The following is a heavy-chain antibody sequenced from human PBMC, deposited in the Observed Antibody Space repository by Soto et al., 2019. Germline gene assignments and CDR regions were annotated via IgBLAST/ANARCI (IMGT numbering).Heavy chain of an antibody. CDR1: GYTFTGYY. J-gene: IGHJ6*02. V-gene: IGHV1-2*04. CDR3: ARGVYDFWSGYQNRYYYYYGMDV. CDR2: INPNSGGT. D-gene: IGHD3-3*01. Sequence: QVQLVQSGAEVKKPGASVKVSCKASGYTFTGYYMHWVRQAPGQGLEWMGWINPNSGGTNYAQKVQGWVTMTRDTSISTAYMELSRLRSDDTAVYYCARGVYDFWSGYQNRYYYYYGMDVWGQGTTVTVSS.